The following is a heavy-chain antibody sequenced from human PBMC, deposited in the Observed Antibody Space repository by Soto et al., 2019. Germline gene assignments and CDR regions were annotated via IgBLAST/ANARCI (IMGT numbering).Heavy chain of an antibody. J-gene: IGHJ6*02. Sequence: QVQLVQSGAEVKKPGASVKVSCKASGYTFTSYYMHWVRQAPGQGLEWMGIINPSGGSTSYAQKFQGRVTMTRDTSTSTVYMELSSLRSEDTAVYYCARDLEYSSSSPLGYYYYGMDVWGQGTTVIVSS. CDR1: GYTFTSYY. CDR3: ARDLEYSSSSPLGYYYYGMDV. V-gene: IGHV1-46*01. D-gene: IGHD6-6*01. CDR2: INPSGGST.